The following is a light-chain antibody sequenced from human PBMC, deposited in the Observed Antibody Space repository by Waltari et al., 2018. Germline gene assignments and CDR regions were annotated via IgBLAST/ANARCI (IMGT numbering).Light chain of an antibody. CDR3: QNYVRLPAT. J-gene: IGKJ1*01. CDR2: NTY. CDR1: QRVARA. Sequence: EIVLTQSPGTLSLSPGERATRSCRASQRVARALAWYQQKPGQPPRLLIYNTYTRATGVPDRFSGGGSGTDFSLTISRLEPEDFAVYYCQNYVRLPATFGQGTKVEIK. V-gene: IGKV3-20*01.